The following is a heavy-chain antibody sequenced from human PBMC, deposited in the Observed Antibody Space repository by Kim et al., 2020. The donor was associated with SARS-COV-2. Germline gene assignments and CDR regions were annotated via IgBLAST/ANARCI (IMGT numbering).Heavy chain of an antibody. CDR1: GGAFRGYY. CDR2: INHSGAI. CDR3: ARGRAGVVPSPVLGLGPYYEYFIMDV. J-gene: IGHJ6*02. V-gene: IGHV4-34*01. Sequence: SETRARTGAGDGGAFRGYYWSWICQSPGKGLEWIGEINHSGAISHNPSLKSRLTISMDTSKNQFSLKLTSVTAADTAFYYCARGRAGVVPSPVLGLGPYYEYFIMDVWGHGTAVTVAS. D-gene: IGHD3-3*01.